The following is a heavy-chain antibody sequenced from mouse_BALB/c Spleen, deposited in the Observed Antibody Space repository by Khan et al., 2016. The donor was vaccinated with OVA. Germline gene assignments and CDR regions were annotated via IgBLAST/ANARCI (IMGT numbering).Heavy chain of an antibody. Sequence: QIQLVQSGPELKKPGETVKISCKASGYTFTNYGMNSVKQAPGKGLKWLGWINTYTGAPTYADDFKGRFAFSLETSASSASVQINNVKNKNMATSFCTCTYYSYGRYFDVSGPGATVTVSS. CDR3: TCTYYSYGRYFDV. D-gene: IGHD2-12*01. CDR2: INTYTGAP. CDR1: GYTFTNYG. V-gene: IGHV9-1*02. J-gene: IGHJ1*01.